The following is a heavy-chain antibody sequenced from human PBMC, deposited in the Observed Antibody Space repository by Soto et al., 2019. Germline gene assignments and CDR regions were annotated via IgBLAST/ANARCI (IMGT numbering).Heavy chain of an antibody. J-gene: IGHJ6*02. V-gene: IGHV1-18*01. D-gene: IGHD1-26*01. Sequence: QVQLGQSGAEVKNPGASVKVSCKASGYTLTTYGISWVRQAPGQGLEWMGWISVYNGNTNYAQKVQGRVTRTTDTSTSTAYMELRSLKSDDTAVYYCARVIGAKELHGMDVWGQGTTVTVSS. CDR3: ARVIGAKELHGMDV. CDR2: ISVYNGNT. CDR1: GYTLTTYG.